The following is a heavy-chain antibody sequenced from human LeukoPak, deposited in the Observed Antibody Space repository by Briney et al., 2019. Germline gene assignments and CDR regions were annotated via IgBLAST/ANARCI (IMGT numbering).Heavy chain of an antibody. CDR2: IRYDGSNQ. CDR1: GFTFSSYG. J-gene: IGHJ4*02. Sequence: GGSLRLSCGASGFTFSSYGIHWVRQAPGKGLEWVAFIRYDGSNQYHADSVMDRFTVSRDNSKNTLYVQMNSLRTEDTAVYYCASSPSSYFDYWGQGTLVTVSS. CDR3: ASSPSSYFDY. D-gene: IGHD6-13*01. V-gene: IGHV3-30*02.